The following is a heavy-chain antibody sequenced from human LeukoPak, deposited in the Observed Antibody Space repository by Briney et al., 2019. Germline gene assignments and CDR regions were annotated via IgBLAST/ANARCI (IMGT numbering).Heavy chain of an antibody. CDR3: ARSSPLLYSSSSADYYYGMDV. J-gene: IGHJ6*02. CDR2: IYYSGST. D-gene: IGHD6-6*01. Sequence: PSETLSLTCTVPGSSISTYYCGWIRQPPGKGLERIGYIYYSGSTNYNPSLKSRVTITVDTSKNQFSLRRSSVTAADPAVYYCARSSPLLYSSSSADYYYGMDVWVPGALVTVSS. CDR1: GSSISTYY. V-gene: IGHV4-59*01.